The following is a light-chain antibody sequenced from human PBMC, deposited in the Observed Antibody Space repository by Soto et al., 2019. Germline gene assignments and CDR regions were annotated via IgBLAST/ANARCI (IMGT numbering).Light chain of an antibody. CDR1: SSNIGTYS. CDR2: SDN. J-gene: IGLJ1*01. V-gene: IGLV1-44*01. Sequence: QSVLTQPPSASGTPGQRVTISCSGSSSNIGTYSVSWYQHFPGTAPRLLIYSDNQRPSGVPDRFSASKSGASASLAISGLQSEDEADFYCPAWDDSLNGCVFGTGTKLTVL. CDR3: PAWDDSLNGCV.